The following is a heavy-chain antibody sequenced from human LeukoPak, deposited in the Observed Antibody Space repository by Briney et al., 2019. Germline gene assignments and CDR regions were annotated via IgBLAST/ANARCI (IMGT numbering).Heavy chain of an antibody. V-gene: IGHV3-64*01. CDR2: ISSNGGST. CDR3: ARDKDRGIAAAGTFGD. CDR1: GFTFSSYA. D-gene: IGHD6-13*01. J-gene: IGHJ4*02. Sequence: PGGSLRLSCAASGFTFSSYAMHWVRQAPGKGLEYVSAISSNGGSTYYANSVKGRFTISRDNSKNTLYLQMGSLRAEDMAVYYCARDKDRGIAAAGTFGDWGQGTLVTVSS.